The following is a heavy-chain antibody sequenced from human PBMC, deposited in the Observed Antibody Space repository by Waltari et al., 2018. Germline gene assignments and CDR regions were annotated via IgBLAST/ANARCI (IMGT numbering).Heavy chain of an antibody. CDR3: AKDMGRWLQSAFDI. CDR2: ISWNSGSI. J-gene: IGHJ3*02. D-gene: IGHD5-12*01. Sequence: EVQLVESGGGLVQPGRSLRLSCAASGFTFDDYAMHWVRKAPGKGLGWVSGISWNSGSIGYADSVKGRFTISRDNAKNSLYLQMNSLRAEDTALYYCAKDMGRWLQSAFDIWGQGTMVTVSS. CDR1: GFTFDDYA. V-gene: IGHV3-9*01.